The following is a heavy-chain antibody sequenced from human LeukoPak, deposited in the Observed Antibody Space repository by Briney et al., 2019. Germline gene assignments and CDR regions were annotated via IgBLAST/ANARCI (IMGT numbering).Heavy chain of an antibody. V-gene: IGHV3-9*01. CDR2: ISWNSGSI. CDR3: WVGPFDY. Sequence: GGSLRLSCAASGFTFDDYAMHWVRQAPGKGLEWVSGISWNSGSIGYADSVKGRFTISRDNAKNSLYLQMNSYCAKDRRSGSYWVGPFDYWGQGTLVTVSS. J-gene: IGHJ4*02. D-gene: IGHD1-26*01. CDR1: GFTFDDYA.